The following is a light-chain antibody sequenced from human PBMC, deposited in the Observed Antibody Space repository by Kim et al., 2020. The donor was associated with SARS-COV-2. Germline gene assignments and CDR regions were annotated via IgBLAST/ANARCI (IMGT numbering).Light chain of an antibody. Sequence: SPGERVTRSCRASQSVRNNLAWYQQKPGQPPRLLIYCASTRATGIPARFSGSGSGTEFTLTISSLQSEDFAGFYCQQYNSWPPLTFGGGTKVDIK. CDR1: QSVRNN. CDR3: QQYNSWPPLT. J-gene: IGKJ4*01. CDR2: CAS. V-gene: IGKV3-15*01.